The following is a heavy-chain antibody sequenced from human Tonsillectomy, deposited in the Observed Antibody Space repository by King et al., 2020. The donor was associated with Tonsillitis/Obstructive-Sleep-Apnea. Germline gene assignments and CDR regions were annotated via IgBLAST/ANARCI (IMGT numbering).Heavy chain of an antibody. CDR3: ARLLSTAAFDY. J-gene: IGHJ4*02. V-gene: IGHV3-33*01. Sequence: VQLVESGGGVVQPGRSLRLSCAASGFTFSSYGMHWVRQAPGKGMEWVAVIWYDGSNKYYADSVKGRLTLSREHSKNTLYVQMNSLRAEDPAVYYLARLLSTAAFDYWGQGTLVTVSS. CDR1: GFTFSSYG. CDR2: IWYDGSNK. D-gene: IGHD6-13*01.